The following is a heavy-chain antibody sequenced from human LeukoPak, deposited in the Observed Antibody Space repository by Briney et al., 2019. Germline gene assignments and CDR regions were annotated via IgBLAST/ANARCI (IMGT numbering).Heavy chain of an antibody. D-gene: IGHD1-26*01. J-gene: IGHJ1*01. CDR2: INSDGSST. Sequence: GGSLRLSCAASGFTFSNYWMHWVRQVPGKGLVWVSRINSDGSSTTYADSVKGRFTISSDNSKNTLYLQMNSLRAEDTAVYYCAKGRWEVSAEYFQHWGQGTLVTVSS. CDR1: GFTFSNYW. V-gene: IGHV3-74*01. CDR3: AKGRWEVSAEYFQH.